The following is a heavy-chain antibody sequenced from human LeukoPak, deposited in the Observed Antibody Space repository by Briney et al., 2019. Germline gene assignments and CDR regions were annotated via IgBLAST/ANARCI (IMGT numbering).Heavy chain of an antibody. CDR2: MNPNSGNT. Sequence: ASVKVSCKASGYTFTSYDINWVRQATGQGLEWMGWMNPNSGNTGYAQKFQGRVTMTEDTSTDTAYMELSSLRSEDTAVYYCANLFQSWYDYWGQGTLVTVSS. D-gene: IGHD2-15*01. J-gene: IGHJ4*02. CDR3: ANLFQSWYDY. V-gene: IGHV1-8*02. CDR1: GYTFTSYD.